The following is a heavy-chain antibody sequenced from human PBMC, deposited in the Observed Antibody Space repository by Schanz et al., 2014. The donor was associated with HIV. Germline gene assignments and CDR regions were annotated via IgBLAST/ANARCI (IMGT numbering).Heavy chain of an antibody. CDR2: ISYDGRNK. J-gene: IGHJ6*02. D-gene: IGHD3-22*01. Sequence: QVQLVESGGGVVQPGRSLRLSCAASGFTFDSFGMHWVRQAPGKGLEWVAVISYDGRNKYYADSVKGRFTISRDNSKNTLYLQVKSLRAEDTAMYYCAKDRIHYDSRYLGKGNYYYYYGMDVWGQGTTVTVSS. V-gene: IGHV3-30*18. CDR3: AKDRIHYDSRYLGKGNYYYYYGMDV. CDR1: GFTFDSFG.